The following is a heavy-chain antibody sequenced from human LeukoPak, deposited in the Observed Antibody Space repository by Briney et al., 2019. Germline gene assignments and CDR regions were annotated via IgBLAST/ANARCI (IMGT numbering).Heavy chain of an antibody. V-gene: IGHV3-48*02. CDR1: GFTFSTYS. CDR3: ARDWLDY. CDR2: ISSSSTTI. Sequence: GGSLRLSCAASGFTFSTYSMTWVRQALGKGLEWVSYISSSSTTIYYADSVKGRFTISRDNAKNSLYLQMSSLRDEDTAVYYCARDWLDYWGQGTLVTVSS. J-gene: IGHJ4*02. D-gene: IGHD3-9*01.